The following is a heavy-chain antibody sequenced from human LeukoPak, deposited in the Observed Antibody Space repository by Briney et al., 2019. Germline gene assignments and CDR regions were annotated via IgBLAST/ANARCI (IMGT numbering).Heavy chain of an antibody. CDR1: GFTLSSYA. V-gene: IGHV3-23*01. J-gene: IGHJ4*02. D-gene: IGHD6-13*01. CDR3: AKRQQQRSFFDY. Sequence: GGSLRLSCAASGFTLSSYAMSWVRQAPGKGLEWVSAISGSGGSTYYADSVKGRFTISRDNSKNTLYLQMNSLRAEDTAVYYCAKRQQQRSFFDYWGQGTLVTVSS. CDR2: ISGSGGST.